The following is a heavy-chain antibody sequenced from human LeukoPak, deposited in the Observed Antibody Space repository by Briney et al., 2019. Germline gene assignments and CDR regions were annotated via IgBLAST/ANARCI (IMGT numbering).Heavy chain of an antibody. V-gene: IGHV3-66*01. Sequence: GGSLRLSCAASGFTFSSYWMHWVRHVPGKGLEWVSVIYSGGSTHYADSVKGRFTISRDNSKNTLYLQMNSLRAEDTAVYYCARDRLHYDSLTGYPADWGQGTLVTVSS. CDR2: IYSGGST. D-gene: IGHD3-9*01. CDR1: GFTFSSYW. CDR3: ARDRLHYDSLTGYPAD. J-gene: IGHJ4*02.